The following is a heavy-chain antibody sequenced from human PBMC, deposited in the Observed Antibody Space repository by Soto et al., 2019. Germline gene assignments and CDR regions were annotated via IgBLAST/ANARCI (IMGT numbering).Heavy chain of an antibody. V-gene: IGHV3-30*18. Sequence: AVGSLRLSCAASGFTFSSYGMHWVRQAPGKGLEWVAVISYDGSNKYYADSVKGRFTISRDNSKNTLYLQMNSLRAEDTAVYYCAKDWMLPRLNYGMDVWGQGTTVTVSS. D-gene: IGHD1-1*01. CDR1: GFTFSSYG. CDR3: AKDWMLPRLNYGMDV. J-gene: IGHJ6*02. CDR2: ISYDGSNK.